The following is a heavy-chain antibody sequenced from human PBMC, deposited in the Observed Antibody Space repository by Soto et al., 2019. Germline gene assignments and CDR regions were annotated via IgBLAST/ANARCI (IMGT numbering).Heavy chain of an antibody. J-gene: IGHJ6*02. V-gene: IGHV3-30*03. Sequence: QEQLVESGGAVVQPGTSLRLSCAASGFTFRNYGLHWVRQAPGKGLEWMAFISYDDSNKYYADSVKGRFTISRDNSKNTLFLQMNSLKTEDTAVYYCARDSYGMDVWGQGTTVTVSS. CDR2: ISYDDSNK. CDR3: ARDSYGMDV. CDR1: GFTFRNYG.